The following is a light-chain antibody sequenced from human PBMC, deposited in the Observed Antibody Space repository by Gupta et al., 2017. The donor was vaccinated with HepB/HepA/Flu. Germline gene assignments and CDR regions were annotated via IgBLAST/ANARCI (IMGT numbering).Light chain of an antibody. V-gene: IGLV2-14*03. J-gene: IGLJ3*02. CDR3: SSYTSSSTLVV. Sequence: QSALPQSASVSGSPGQSITISCPGTSSDVGGYNYVSWYQHHPGKAPKLMIYDVSSRPSGGSDRFSGSKSGNTAALTIAGLQAEDEADYYCSSYTSSSTLVVFGGGTKLTVL. CDR2: DVS. CDR1: SSDVGGYNY.